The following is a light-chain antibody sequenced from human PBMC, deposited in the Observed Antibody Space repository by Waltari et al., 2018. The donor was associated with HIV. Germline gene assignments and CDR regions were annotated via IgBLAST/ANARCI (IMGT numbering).Light chain of an antibody. V-gene: IGLV1-44*01. CDR2: SNN. J-gene: IGLJ3*02. CDR1: SSNIGTNT. Sequence: QSVLTQPPSASGTPGQRVTISCSGSSSNIGTNTVNWYQHLPGSAPKLLIYSNNQRPSGVPDRFSASKSGTSASLAISGLRSEDEAEYYCAAWDENLNGLFGGGTKLTVL. CDR3: AAWDENLNGL.